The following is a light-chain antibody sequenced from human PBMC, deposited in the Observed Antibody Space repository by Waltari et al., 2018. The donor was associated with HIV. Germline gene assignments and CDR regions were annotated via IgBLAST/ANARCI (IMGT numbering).Light chain of an antibody. CDR1: RNIHKF. CDR2: AAS. J-gene: IGKJ3*01. V-gene: IGKV1-39*01. Sequence: DIQMTQSPPSLSASVGDRVILTCRASRNIHKFLNWFQQKPGKAPELLILAASTLHSGVSSRFSGSGSGTDFTLTINSLQREDLATYYCLQTYNTPLTFGPGTKLDF. CDR3: LQTYNTPLT.